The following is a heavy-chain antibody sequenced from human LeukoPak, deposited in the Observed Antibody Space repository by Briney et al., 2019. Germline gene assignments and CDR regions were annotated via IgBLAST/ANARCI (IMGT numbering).Heavy chain of an antibody. CDR2: ISFDGSNK. V-gene: IGHV3-30*04. D-gene: IGHD6-13*01. J-gene: IGHJ6*02. CDR3: ARWGFIAAAGTTYYYYGMDV. Sequence: GGSLRLSCAASGFTFSSYAMHWVRQAPGKGLEWVAVISFDGSNKYYADSVKGRFTISRDNSKNTLYLQMNSLRAEDTAVYYCARWGFIAAAGTTYYYYGMDVWGQGTTVTVSS. CDR1: GFTFSSYA.